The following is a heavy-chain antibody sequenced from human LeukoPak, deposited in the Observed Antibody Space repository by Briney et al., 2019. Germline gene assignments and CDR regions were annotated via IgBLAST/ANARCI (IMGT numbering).Heavy chain of an antibody. CDR1: GGSISSGSYY. V-gene: IGHV4-61*02. CDR3: ARGYSSGWYGGTSNNWFDP. D-gene: IGHD6-19*01. J-gene: IGHJ5*02. Sequence: SQTLSLTCTVSGGSISSGSYYWSWIRQPAGKGLEWIGRIYTSGSTNYNPSLKGRVTISVDTSKNQFSLKLSSVTAADTAVYYCARGYSSGWYGGTSNNWFDPWGQGTLVTVSS. CDR2: IYTSGST.